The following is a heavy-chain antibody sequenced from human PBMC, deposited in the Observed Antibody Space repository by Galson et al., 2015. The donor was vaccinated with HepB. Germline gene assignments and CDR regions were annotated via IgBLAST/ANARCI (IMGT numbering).Heavy chain of an antibody. CDR1: GYTFTSNG. V-gene: IGHV1-18*04. CDR2: ISTYGGNT. D-gene: IGHD4/OR15-4a*01. CDR3: ARDRDYRFDY. J-gene: IGHJ4*01. Sequence: SVKVSCKASGYTFTSNGISWVRQTPGQGLEWLGWISTYGGNTNYAQKFQGRITLTRDKSTSIAYVELRSLRSDDTAVYYCARDRDYRFDYWGQEPWSPSLQ.